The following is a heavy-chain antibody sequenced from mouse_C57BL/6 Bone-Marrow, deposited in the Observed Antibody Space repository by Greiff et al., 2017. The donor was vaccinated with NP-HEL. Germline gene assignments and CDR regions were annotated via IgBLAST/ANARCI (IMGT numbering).Heavy chain of an antibody. V-gene: IGHV5-4*01. D-gene: IGHD2-4*01. CDR3: SRDRGYYDAWFAY. CDR2: ISDGGSYT. J-gene: IGHJ3*01. CDR1: GFTFSSYA. Sequence: EVQRVESGGGLVKPGGSLKLSCAASGFTFSSYAMSWVRQTPEKRLEWVATISDGGSYTYYPDNVKGRITISRDNAKNNLYLQMSHLKSNDTAMYYCSRDRGYYDAWFAYWGQGTLVTVSA.